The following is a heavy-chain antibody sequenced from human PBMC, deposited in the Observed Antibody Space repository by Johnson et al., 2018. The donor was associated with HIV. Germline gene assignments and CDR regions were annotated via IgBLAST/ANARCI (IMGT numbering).Heavy chain of an antibody. CDR1: GFTFRSYG. V-gene: IGHV3-30*03. D-gene: IGHD3-22*01. Sequence: HVQLVESGGGVVQPGRSLRLSCVASGFTFRSYGMHWVRQAPGKGLEWVAFVSYDGTNEFYADSVKGRFTVSRDSSKNTLFLQMNSLRAEDTAVYYCARDPVSHYYDSSGSLDDAFDIWGQGTMVTVSS. J-gene: IGHJ3*02. CDR2: VSYDGTNE. CDR3: ARDPVSHYYDSSGSLDDAFDI.